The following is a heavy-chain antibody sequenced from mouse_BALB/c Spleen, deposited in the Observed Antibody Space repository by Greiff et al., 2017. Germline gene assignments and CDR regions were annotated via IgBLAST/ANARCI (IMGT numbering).Heavy chain of an antibody. Sequence: QVQLQQSGAELVRPGTSVKMSCTAAGYTFTSYWICWVKRRPAHSLEWIGDIYPGGGYTNYNEKFKGKATLTADTSSTTAYLQLSSLTSEDSAIYDCTRGGVCRYCGSSYAMDYWGQGTSGTVSS. CDR3: TRGGVCRYCGSSYAMDY. V-gene: IGHV1-63*02. CDR1: GYTFTSYW. J-gene: IGHJ4*01. CDR2: IYPGGGYT. D-gene: IGHD1-1*01.